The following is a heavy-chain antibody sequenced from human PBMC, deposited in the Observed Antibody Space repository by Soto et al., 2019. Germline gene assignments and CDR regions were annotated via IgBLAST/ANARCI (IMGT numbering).Heavy chain of an antibody. CDR2: IFPNDAT. J-gene: IGHJ6*02. D-gene: IGHD1-7*01. CDR3: ARTYNWNYATYGMDV. CDR1: GFSLNNDRMG. Sequence: QVTLKESGPVLVKPTETLTLTCTVSGFSLNNDRMGVSWIRQLPGKAPEWLAVIFPNDATSYSTSLKSRLTISTDTSESQVVLRMTHMVPVDTGTYYCARTYNWNYATYGMDVWGQGTTVTVSS. V-gene: IGHV2-26*01.